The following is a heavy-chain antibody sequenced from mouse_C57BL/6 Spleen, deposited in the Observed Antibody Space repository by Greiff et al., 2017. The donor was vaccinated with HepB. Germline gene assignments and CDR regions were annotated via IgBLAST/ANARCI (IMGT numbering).Heavy chain of an antibody. CDR2: ISSGSSTI. CDR3: ARLITTVVANWYFDV. D-gene: IGHD1-1*01. J-gene: IGHJ1*03. Sequence: EVMLVESGGGLVKPGGSLKLSCAASGFTFSDYGMHWVRQAPEKGLEWVAYISSGSSTIYYADTVKGRFTISRDNAKNTLFLQMTSLRSEDTAMYYCARLITTVVANWYFDVWGTGTTVTVSS. V-gene: IGHV5-17*01. CDR1: GFTFSDYG.